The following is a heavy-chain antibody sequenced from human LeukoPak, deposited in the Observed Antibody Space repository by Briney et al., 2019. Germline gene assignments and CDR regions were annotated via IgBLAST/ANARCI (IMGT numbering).Heavy chain of an antibody. J-gene: IGHJ4*02. V-gene: IGHV3-30*03. CDR1: GFTFSSYG. CDR3: ARDPGYSGYDFGGGFDY. Sequence: GRSLRLSCAASGFTFSSYGMHWVRQAPGKGLEWVAVISYDGSNKYYADSVKGRFTISRDNSKNTLYLQMNSLRSDDTAVYYCARDPGYSGYDFGGGFDYWGQGTLVTVSS. D-gene: IGHD5-12*01. CDR2: ISYDGSNK.